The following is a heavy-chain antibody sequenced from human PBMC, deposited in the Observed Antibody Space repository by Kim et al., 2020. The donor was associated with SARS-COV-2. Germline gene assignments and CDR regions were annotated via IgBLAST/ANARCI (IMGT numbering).Heavy chain of an antibody. D-gene: IGHD3-22*01. Sequence: RFTISRDNAKNSLYLQLNSLRAEDTAVYYCARAAPDSSGYYPHFREISDVWGQGTTVTVSS. V-gene: IGHV3-48*03. CDR3: ARAAPDSSGYYPHFREISDV. J-gene: IGHJ6*02.